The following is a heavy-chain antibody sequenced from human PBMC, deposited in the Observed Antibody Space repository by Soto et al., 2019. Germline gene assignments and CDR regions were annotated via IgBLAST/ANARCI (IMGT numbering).Heavy chain of an antibody. CDR3: AKALQFITTGVEGRDY. Sequence: EVPLLESGGGLVQPGGSLSLSCAASGFTFSRYAMSWVRQAPGKGLEWVSATSGSGGSTYYADSVKGRFTISRDNSKNTLYLQMNSLRAEDTAVYYCAKALQFITTGVEGRDYLCQGTLVTVSS. D-gene: IGHD3-22*01. CDR1: GFTFSRYA. J-gene: IGHJ4*02. V-gene: IGHV3-23*01. CDR2: TSGSGGST.